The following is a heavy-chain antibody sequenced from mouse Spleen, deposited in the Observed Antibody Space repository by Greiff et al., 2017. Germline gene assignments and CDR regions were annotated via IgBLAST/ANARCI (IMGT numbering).Heavy chain of an antibody. CDR2: IYPAHGNT. CDR1: AFNIKDTY. V-gene: IGHV14-3*01. Sequence: EVQLQESVAELVRPGASVKLSCTASAFNIKDTYMHWVKQRPGQGMEWIGRIYPAHGNTKSAPKFHGKATITAATSSSTGYLQLCSLTSEDTAIYYCARRGYYDYDDADWSQRTSVTVSS. CDR3: ARRGYYDYDDAD. D-gene: IGHD2-4*01. J-gene: IGHJ4*01.